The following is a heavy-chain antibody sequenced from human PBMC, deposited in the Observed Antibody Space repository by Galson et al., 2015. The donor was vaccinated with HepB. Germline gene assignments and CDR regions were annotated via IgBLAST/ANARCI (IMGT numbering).Heavy chain of an antibody. D-gene: IGHD3-10*01. J-gene: IGHJ6*02. V-gene: IGHV3-43*01. CDR2: ISWDVSET. CDR3: AKSLVGVSYGLDV. CDR1: GFTFDDYG. Sequence: SLRLSCAASGFTFDDYGMHWVRQVPGKGLGWVSLISWDVSETHYAESVRGRFTISRDNSKKSLYLQMNSLRPEDTALYYCAKSLVGVSYGLDVWGQGTPVTVSS.